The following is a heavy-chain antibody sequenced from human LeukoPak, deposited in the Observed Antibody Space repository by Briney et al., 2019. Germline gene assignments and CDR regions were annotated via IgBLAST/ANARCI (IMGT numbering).Heavy chain of an antibody. CDR3: YSYAGITYFNPPLKSRDTISVDTAKNQFSLRLTSVSAADTAVYYCGRRVHVDMPL. D-gene: IGHD3-16*01. J-gene: IGHJ3*01. CDR2: YYYDGKT. V-gene: IGHV4-39*01. Sequence: MASETLSLTCTVSGGSFTSSSYYWTWIRWPPGKGLEWIGSYYYDGKTYYNPSLKRLATVSVDTAKNQFSLRLTLVSAATTALIESYSYAGITYFNPPLKSRDTISVDTAKNQFSLRLTSVSAADTAVYYCGRRVHVDMPLWGQGTLVTVSS. CDR1: GGSFTSSSYY.